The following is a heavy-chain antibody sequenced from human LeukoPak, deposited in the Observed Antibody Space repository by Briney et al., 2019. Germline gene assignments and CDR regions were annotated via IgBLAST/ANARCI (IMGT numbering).Heavy chain of an antibody. D-gene: IGHD6-13*01. V-gene: IGHV3-15*01. CDR1: GFINAW. Sequence: GGSLRLSCAASGFINAWMSWVRQAPGKGLEWVGRIKSKSDGGAIDYAAPVKGRFTISRDESKNALYLQMNSLKSEDTGVYXXXSRPTAGIHYWGQGTLVTVSS. CDR3: XSRPTAGIHY. CDR2: IKSKSDGGAI. J-gene: IGHJ4*02.